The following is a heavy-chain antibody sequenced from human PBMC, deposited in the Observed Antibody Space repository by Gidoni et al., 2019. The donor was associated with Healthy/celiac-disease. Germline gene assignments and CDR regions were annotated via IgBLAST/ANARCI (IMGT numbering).Heavy chain of an antibody. J-gene: IGHJ3*02. Sequence: VQLVESGGGLVQPGGSLRLSCAASGFTLSSYWRSWVRQAPGKGLEWVANIKQDGSEKYYVDSVKGRFTISRDNAKNSLYLQMNSLRAEDTAVYYCARVTYYYDSSGYYTTFDAFDIWGQGTMVTVSS. CDR3: ARVTYYYDSSGYYTTFDAFDI. CDR1: GFTLSSYW. D-gene: IGHD3-22*01. V-gene: IGHV3-7*01. CDR2: IKQDGSEK.